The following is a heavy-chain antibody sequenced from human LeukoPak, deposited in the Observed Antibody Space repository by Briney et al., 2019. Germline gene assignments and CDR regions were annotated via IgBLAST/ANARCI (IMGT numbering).Heavy chain of an antibody. CDR1: GFTFSGSA. D-gene: IGHD3-10*01. Sequence: GGSPRLSCAASGFTFSGSAMHWVRQASGKGLEWVGRIRSKANSYATAYAASVKGRFTISRDDSKNTAYLQMNSLKTEDTAVYYCTRLDRESEDWGQGTLVTVSS. J-gene: IGHJ4*02. V-gene: IGHV3-73*01. CDR2: IRSKANSYAT. CDR3: TRLDRESED.